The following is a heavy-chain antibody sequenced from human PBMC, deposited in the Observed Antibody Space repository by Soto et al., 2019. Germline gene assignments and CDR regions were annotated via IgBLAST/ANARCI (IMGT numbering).Heavy chain of an antibody. Sequence: QVQLQQWGAGLLKPSETLSLTCAVYSGSFSGYYWSWIRQPPGKGLEWIGDINHSGSTNYNPSLKSRVTISVDTSKNQFSLKLSSVTAADTAVYYCARGGEMSTELDYWGQGTLVTVSS. CDR2: INHSGST. J-gene: IGHJ4*02. CDR3: ARGGEMSTELDY. V-gene: IGHV4-34*01. CDR1: SGSFSGYY. D-gene: IGHD3-16*01.